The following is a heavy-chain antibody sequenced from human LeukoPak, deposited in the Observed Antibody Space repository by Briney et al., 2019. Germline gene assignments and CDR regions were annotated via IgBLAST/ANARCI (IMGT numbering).Heavy chain of an antibody. D-gene: IGHD3-10*01. CDR2: IYYSGST. CDR1: GGSISSGGYY. CDR3: VRDRELTY. Sequence: SETLSLTCTVSGGSISSGGYYWSWIRQHPGKGLEWIGYIYYSGSTYYNPSLKSRVTISVDTSKNQFSLRLSSVTAADTAVYFCVRDRELTYWGQGTLVTVSS. V-gene: IGHV4-61*08. J-gene: IGHJ4*02.